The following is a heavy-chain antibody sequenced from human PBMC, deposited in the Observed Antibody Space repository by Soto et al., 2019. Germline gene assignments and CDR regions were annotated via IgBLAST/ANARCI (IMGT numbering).Heavy chain of an antibody. CDR1: GFTFGSYA. CDR2: ISYDGSNK. J-gene: IGHJ6*02. Sequence: GGSLRLSCAASGFTFGSYAMHWVRQAPGKGLEWVAVISYDGSNKYYADSVKGRFTISRDNSKNTLYLQMNSLRAEDTAVYYCARGRYDFWSGYYSVEKNSSYYGMDVWGQGPTVTVSS. CDR3: ARGRYDFWSGYYSVEKNSSYYGMDV. V-gene: IGHV3-30-3*01. D-gene: IGHD3-3*01.